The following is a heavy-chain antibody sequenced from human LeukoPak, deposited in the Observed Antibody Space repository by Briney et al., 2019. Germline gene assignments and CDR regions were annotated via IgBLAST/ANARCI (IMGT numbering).Heavy chain of an antibody. Sequence: GGSLRLSCAASGFTFSSYAMSWVRQAPGKGLEWASAISGSGGSTYYADSVKGRFTISRDNAKNSLYLQMNSLRAEDTAVYYCARDGGYCSSTSCRKEGYYYYYYMDVWGKGTTVTVSS. V-gene: IGHV3-23*01. CDR1: GFTFSSYA. CDR2: ISGSGGST. J-gene: IGHJ6*03. CDR3: ARDGGYCSSTSCRKEGYYYYYYMDV. D-gene: IGHD2-2*01.